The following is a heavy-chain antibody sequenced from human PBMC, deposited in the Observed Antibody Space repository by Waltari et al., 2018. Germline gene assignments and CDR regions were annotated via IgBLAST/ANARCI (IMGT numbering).Heavy chain of an antibody. J-gene: IGHJ6*03. CDR2: IYHSGST. D-gene: IGHD3-3*01. Sequence: QVQLQESGPGLVKPSETLSLTCAVSGYSISSGYYWGWIRQPPGKGLEWIGSIYHSGSTDDNTSLKRRVTISVDTSKNQFSLKLSSVTAADTAVYYCARVGVTADFWSGYYRYYYYYMDVWGKGTTVTVSS. V-gene: IGHV4-38-2*01. CDR1: GYSISSGYY. CDR3: ARVGVTADFWSGYYRYYYYYMDV.